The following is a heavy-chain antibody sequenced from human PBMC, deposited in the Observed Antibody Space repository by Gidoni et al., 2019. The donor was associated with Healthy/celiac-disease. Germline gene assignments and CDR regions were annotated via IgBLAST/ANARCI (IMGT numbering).Heavy chain of an antibody. J-gene: IGHJ6*02. CDR3: AKLKSSGGIAAAGIVGMDV. Sequence: EVQLLESGGGLVQPGGSLRLSCAASGFTFSSYAMSWVRQAPGKGLEWVSAISGSGGSTYYADSVKGRFTISRDNSKNTLYLQMNSLRAEDTAVYYCAKLKSSGGIAAAGIVGMDVWGQGTTVTVSS. CDR1: GFTFSSYA. V-gene: IGHV3-23*01. CDR2: ISGSGGST. D-gene: IGHD6-13*01.